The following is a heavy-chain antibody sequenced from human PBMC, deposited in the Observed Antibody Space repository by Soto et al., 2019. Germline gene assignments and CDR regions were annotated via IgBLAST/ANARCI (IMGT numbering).Heavy chain of an antibody. D-gene: IGHD1-1*01. CDR2: IYYSGST. J-gene: IGHJ3*02. CDR3: ARPYNWDDGNAVDI. V-gene: IGHV4-39*01. Sequence: FELLSLSSTVSGGSISSSSYRWSRIHKPPGKGLEWIGSIYYSGSTYYNPSLKSRVTISVDTSKNQFSLKLSSVTAADTAVYYCARPYNWDDGNAVDIWGQGTIVT. CDR1: GGSISSSSYR.